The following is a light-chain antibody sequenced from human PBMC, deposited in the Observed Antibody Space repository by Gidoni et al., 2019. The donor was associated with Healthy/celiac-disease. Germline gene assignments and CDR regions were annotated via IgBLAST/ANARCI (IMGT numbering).Light chain of an antibody. CDR3: QAWDSGGV. V-gene: IGLV3-1*01. J-gene: IGLJ2*01. Sequence: SYELTQPPSVSVSPGQTASITCSGDKLGDKYACWYQQQPGQSPVLVIYQDSKRPSGIPERFSGSNSGNTATLTISGTQAMDEADYYCQAWDSGGVFGGGTKLTVL. CDR1: KLGDKY. CDR2: QDS.